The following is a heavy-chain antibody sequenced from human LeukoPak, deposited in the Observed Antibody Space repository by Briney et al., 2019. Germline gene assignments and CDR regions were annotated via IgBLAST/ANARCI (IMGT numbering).Heavy chain of an antibody. D-gene: IGHD3-3*01. Sequence: SETLSLTCTVSGGSITSGRYYWTWIRQPPGKGLELIGFIYYSGSTKYNPSLKSRVTISAATSKTQFSLRLSYATAADTAVYYCARIRRPHWYLDLWGRGTLVTVSS. CDR3: ARIRRPHWYLDL. CDR2: IYYSGST. J-gene: IGHJ2*01. V-gene: IGHV4-30-4*08. CDR1: GGSITSGRYY.